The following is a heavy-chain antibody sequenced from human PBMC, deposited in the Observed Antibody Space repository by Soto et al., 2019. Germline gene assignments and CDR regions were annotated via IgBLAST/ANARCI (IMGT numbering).Heavy chain of an antibody. Sequence: QVQLQESGPGLVKPSETLSLTCTVSGASVSSTIYYWSWIRQPPGKGLECIGYMSYSGSTNYNPSLKSRITISVDTSKNQFSLKLSSVTAADTAVYYCARRGPGGRTFNIWGQGTMVTVSS. CDR1: GASVSSTIYY. D-gene: IGHD3-16*01. V-gene: IGHV4-61*01. CDR3: ARRGPGGRTFNI. J-gene: IGHJ3*02. CDR2: MSYSGST.